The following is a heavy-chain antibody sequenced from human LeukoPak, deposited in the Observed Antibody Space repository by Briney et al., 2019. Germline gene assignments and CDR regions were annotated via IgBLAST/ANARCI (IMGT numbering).Heavy chain of an antibody. CDR3: AKVTMVGWYFDL. D-gene: IGHD4/OR15-4a*01. V-gene: IGHV3-23*01. J-gene: IGHJ2*01. Sequence: PGGSLRLSCAASGFSFSSSAMTWVRQAPGKGLEWVSGISGSGGSTYDADSVKGRLTISRDNSKNTLDLQMNSLRVEDTAVYYCAKVTMVGWYFDLWGRGTLVTVSS. CDR1: GFSFSSSA. CDR2: ISGSGGST.